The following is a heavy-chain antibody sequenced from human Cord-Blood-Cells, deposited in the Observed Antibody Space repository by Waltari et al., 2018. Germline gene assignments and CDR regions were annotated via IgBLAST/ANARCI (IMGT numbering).Heavy chain of an antibody. CDR2: MNPNSGNT. CDR1: GHTFTSYD. D-gene: IGHD1-20*01. CDR3: ARDNNWNYGMDV. V-gene: IGHV1-8*01. J-gene: IGHJ6*02. Sequence: QVQLVQSGAGVEKPGASVTVSCKASGHTFTSYDINWVRQATGQGLEWMGWMNPNSGNTGYAQKFQGRVTMTRNTSISTAYMELSSLRSEDTAVYYCARDNNWNYGMDVWGQGTTVTVSS.